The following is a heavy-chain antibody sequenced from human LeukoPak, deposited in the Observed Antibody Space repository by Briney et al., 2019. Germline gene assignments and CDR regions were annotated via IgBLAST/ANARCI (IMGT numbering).Heavy chain of an antibody. D-gene: IGHD3-3*01. CDR1: GGSISSYY. CDR3: ASSTDYDYWSGLAH. Sequence: SETLSLTCTVSGGSISSYYCGWIRQPPGKWLEWLGYIFYSGRTNYNPTLKSRVTISIATAKNQFSLKLSSVTAADTAVYYCASSTDYDYWSGLAHWGQGTLVTVSS. V-gene: IGHV4-59*01. J-gene: IGHJ4*02. CDR2: IFYSGRT.